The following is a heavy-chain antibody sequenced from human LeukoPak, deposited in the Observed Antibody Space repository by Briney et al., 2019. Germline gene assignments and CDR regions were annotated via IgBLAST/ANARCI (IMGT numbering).Heavy chain of an antibody. CDR3: ARDGGGYSSSSASDYNWFDP. CDR1: GGSISSYY. V-gene: IGHV4-4*07. D-gene: IGHD6-6*01. Sequence: KSSQTLFLTCTVSGGSISSYYWSWIRQPAGKGLEWIGRIYTSGSTNYNPSLKSRVTMSVDTSKNQFSLKLSSVTAADTAVYYCARDGGGYSSSSASDYNWFDPWGQGTLVTVSS. J-gene: IGHJ5*02. CDR2: IYTSGST.